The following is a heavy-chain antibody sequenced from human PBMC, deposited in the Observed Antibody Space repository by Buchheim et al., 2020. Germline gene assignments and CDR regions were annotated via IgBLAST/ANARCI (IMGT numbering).Heavy chain of an antibody. CDR1: GASIRSSNYY. CDR3: ASGGGYCSSTNCYNLGWFDP. J-gene: IGHJ5*02. CDR2: IYGSGIT. D-gene: IGHD2-2*02. Sequence: QVQLQESGPGLVKPSQTLSFTCTVSGASIRSSNYYWNWIRQPAGKGLEWIGRIYGSGITNYNPSLKSRVTISLATSKNQLSLKLTSMTATDTAVYYCASGGGYCSSTNCYNLGWFDPWGQG. V-gene: IGHV4-61*02.